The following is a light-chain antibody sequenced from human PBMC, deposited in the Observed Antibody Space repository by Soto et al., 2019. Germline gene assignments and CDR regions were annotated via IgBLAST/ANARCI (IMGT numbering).Light chain of an antibody. V-gene: IGLV1-40*01. CDR2: GNS. CDR1: SSNIGAGYD. Sequence: QAVVTQPPSVSVAPGQRVTISCTGSSSNIGAGYDVHWYQQLPGTAPKLLIYGNSNRASGVPDRFSGSKSGTSASLAITGLQAEDEADYYCQSYDSSLSGYVFGTGTKLTVL. J-gene: IGLJ1*01. CDR3: QSYDSSLSGYV.